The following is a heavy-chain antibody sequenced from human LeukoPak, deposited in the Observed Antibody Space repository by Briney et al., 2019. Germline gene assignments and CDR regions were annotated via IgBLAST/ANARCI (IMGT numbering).Heavy chain of an antibody. CDR2: IYSSGRT. V-gene: IGHV4-59*01. D-gene: IGHD6-19*01. CDR1: GGSISGYY. Sequence: SETLSLTCTVSGGSISGYYWSWIRQPPGKGLEWIGYIYSSGRTNYNPSLKSRVTISVDTSKNQFSLKLSSVTAADTAVYYCARRYTIAVADNWWGDAFDIWGQGTMVTVSS. CDR3: ARRYTIAVADNWWGDAFDI. J-gene: IGHJ3*02.